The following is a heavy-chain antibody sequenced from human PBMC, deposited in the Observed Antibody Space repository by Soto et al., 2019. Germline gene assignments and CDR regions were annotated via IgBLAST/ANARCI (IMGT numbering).Heavy chain of an antibody. J-gene: IGHJ3*02. CDR2: ISSSSSTI. D-gene: IGHD2-15*01. V-gene: IGHV3-48*01. Sequence: GGSLRLSCAASGFTFSSYSMNWVRQAPGKGLEWVSYISSSSSTIYYADSVKGRFTISRDNAKNSLYLQMNSLRAEDTAVYYCARVSYCSGGSCYSSEAFDIWGQGTMVTVSS. CDR3: ARVSYCSGGSCYSSEAFDI. CDR1: GFTFSSYS.